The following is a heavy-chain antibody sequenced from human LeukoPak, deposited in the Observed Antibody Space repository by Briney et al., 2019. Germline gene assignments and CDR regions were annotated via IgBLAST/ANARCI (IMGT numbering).Heavy chain of an antibody. V-gene: IGHV4-59*01. CDR3: ARSGYSGYDMYHFDY. Sequence: PSETLSLTCTVSGGSFNSYYWSWIRQPPGKGLEWIGYIYYSGSTKYSPSLKSRVTISVDTSKNQFSLRLSSVTAADTAVYYCARSGYSGYDMYHFDYWGRGTLVTVSS. D-gene: IGHD5-12*01. CDR2: IYYSGST. CDR1: GGSFNSYY. J-gene: IGHJ4*02.